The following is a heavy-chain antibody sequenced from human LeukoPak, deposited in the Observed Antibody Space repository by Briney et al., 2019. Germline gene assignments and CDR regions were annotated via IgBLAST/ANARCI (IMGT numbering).Heavy chain of an antibody. CDR1: GFTFSSYA. V-gene: IGHV3-23*01. CDR3: AKASGLYAIWYYFDS. J-gene: IGHJ4*02. Sequence: GGSLRLSCAASGFTFSSYAMSWVRQAPGKGLEWVSGIRGSGGTTYYTDSVKGRFTISRDNSKNTLYLQMNSLRAEDTAVYYCAKASGLYAIWYYFDSWGQGTLVTVSS. CDR2: IRGSGGTT. D-gene: IGHD2-8*01.